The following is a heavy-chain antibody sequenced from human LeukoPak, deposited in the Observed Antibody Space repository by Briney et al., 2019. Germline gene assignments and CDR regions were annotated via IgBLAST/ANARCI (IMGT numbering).Heavy chain of an antibody. Sequence: PGGSLRLSCAASGFTFSSYAMHWVRQAPGKGLEWVAVISYDGSNKYYADSVKGRFTISRDNSKNTLYLQMNSLSAEDTAVYYCARDSDDYNVFAPLFQYWGQGTLVTVSS. CDR1: GFTFSSYA. V-gene: IGHV3-30-3*01. CDR2: ISYDGSNK. CDR3: ARDSDDYNVFAPLFQY. D-gene: IGHD5-24*01. J-gene: IGHJ1*01.